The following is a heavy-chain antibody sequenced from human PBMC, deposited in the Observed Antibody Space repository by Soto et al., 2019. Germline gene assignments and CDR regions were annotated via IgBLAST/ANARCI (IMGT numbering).Heavy chain of an antibody. CDR2: IYYSGST. J-gene: IGHJ6*01. D-gene: IGHD3-10*01. V-gene: IGHV4-59*01. CDR1: GGSISSYY. Sequence: PSETLSLTCTVSGGSISSYYWSWIRQPPGKGLEWIGYIYYSGSTNYNPSLKSRVTISVDTSKNQFSLKLSSVTAADTAVYYCAIGNGTTTVWRFVGYYYGMDV. CDR3: AIGNGTTTVWRFVGYYYGMDV.